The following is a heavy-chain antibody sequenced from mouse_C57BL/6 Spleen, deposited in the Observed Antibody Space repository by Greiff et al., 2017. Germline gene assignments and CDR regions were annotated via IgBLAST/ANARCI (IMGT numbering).Heavy chain of an antibody. V-gene: IGHV5-12*01. CDR2: ISNGGGST. J-gene: IGHJ1*03. Sequence: EVMLVESGGGLVQPGGSLKLSCAASGFTFSDYYMYWVRQTPEKRLEWVAYISNGGGSTYYPDTVKGRFTISSDNAKNTLYLQRSRLKSEDTAMYYWARHGGFTTVVADWYFDVWGTGTTVTVSS. CDR1: GFTFSDYY. CDR3: ARHGGFTTVVADWYFDV. D-gene: IGHD1-1*01.